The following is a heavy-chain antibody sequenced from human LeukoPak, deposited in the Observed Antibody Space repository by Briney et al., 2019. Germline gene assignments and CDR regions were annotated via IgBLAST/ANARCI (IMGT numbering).Heavy chain of an antibody. J-gene: IGHJ5*02. CDR1: GGSISSYY. CDR2: IYYSGST. Sequence: SETLSLTCTVSGGSISSYYWSWIRQPPGKGLEWIGYIYYSGSTNYNPSLKSRVTISVGTSKNQFSLKLSSVTAADTAVYYCARGRRAGWFDPWGQGTLVTVSS. V-gene: IGHV4-59*12. CDR3: ARGRRAGWFDP.